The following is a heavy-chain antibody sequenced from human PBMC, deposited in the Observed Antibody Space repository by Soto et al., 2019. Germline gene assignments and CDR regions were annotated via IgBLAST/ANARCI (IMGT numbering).Heavy chain of an antibody. V-gene: IGHV1-18*01. CDR3: ARGKYSSSSAPPEYFQH. CDR2: ISAYNGNT. Sequence: GASVKVSCKASGYTFTSYGISWVRQAPGQGLEWMGWISAYNGNTNYAQKLQGRVTMTTDTSTSTAYMELRSLRSDDTAVYYCARGKYSSSSAPPEYFQHWGQGTLVTVSS. CDR1: GYTFTSYG. D-gene: IGHD6-6*01. J-gene: IGHJ1*01.